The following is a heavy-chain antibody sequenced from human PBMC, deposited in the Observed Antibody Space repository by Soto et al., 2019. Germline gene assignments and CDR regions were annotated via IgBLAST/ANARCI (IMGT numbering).Heavy chain of an antibody. Sequence: SETLSLTCTVSGGSISSYYLSWIRQPPGKGLEWIGYIYYSGSTNYNPSLKSRVTISVDTSKNQFSLKLSSVTAADTAVYYCASSGWYFSGFDYWGQGTLVTVSS. V-gene: IGHV4-59*01. CDR2: IYYSGST. D-gene: IGHD6-19*01. CDR1: GGSISSYY. CDR3: ASSGWYFSGFDY. J-gene: IGHJ4*02.